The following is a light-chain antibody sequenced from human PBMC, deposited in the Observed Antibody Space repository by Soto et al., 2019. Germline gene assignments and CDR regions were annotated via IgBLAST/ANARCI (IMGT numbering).Light chain of an antibody. Sequence: QSALTQPPSASGSPGQSVTISCTGTSSDVGGYKYVSWYQQHPGKAPKLMIYEVIKRPSGVPDRFSGSKSGNTASLTVSGLQAEDEADYYCFSYAGSNKLVFGGGTKVTVL. V-gene: IGLV2-8*01. CDR2: EVI. J-gene: IGLJ3*02. CDR1: SSDVGGYKY. CDR3: FSYAGSNKLV.